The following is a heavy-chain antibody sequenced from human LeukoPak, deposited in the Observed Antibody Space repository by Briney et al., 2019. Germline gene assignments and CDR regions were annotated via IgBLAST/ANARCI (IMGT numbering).Heavy chain of an antibody. D-gene: IGHD3-22*01. V-gene: IGHV1-69*01. Sequence: GSSVKVSCKASGGTFSSYAISWVRQAPGQGLEWMGGIIPIFGTANYAQKFQGKVTITADESTSTAYMELSSLRSEDTAVYYCARSFMRYYYDRSGSVYFDYWGQATLVTVSS. CDR1: GGTFSSYA. J-gene: IGHJ4*02. CDR3: ARSFMRYYYDRSGSVYFDY. CDR2: IIPIFGTA.